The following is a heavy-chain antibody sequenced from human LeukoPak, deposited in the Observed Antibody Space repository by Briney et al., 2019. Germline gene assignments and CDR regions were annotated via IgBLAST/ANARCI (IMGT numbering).Heavy chain of an antibody. CDR2: MNPNSGNT. D-gene: IGHD6-13*01. V-gene: IGHV1-8*01. Sequence: GASVKVSCKASGYTFTSYDINWVRQATGQGLEWMGWMNPNSGNTGYAQKFQGRVTMTRNTSISTAYMELSSLRSEDTAVYYCARGRIAAAGTGFDPWGQGTLVTISS. CDR1: GYTFTSYD. J-gene: IGHJ5*02. CDR3: ARGRIAAAGTGFDP.